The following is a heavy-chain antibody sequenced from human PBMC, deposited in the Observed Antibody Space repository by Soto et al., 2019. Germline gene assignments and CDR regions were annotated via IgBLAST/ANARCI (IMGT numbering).Heavy chain of an antibody. D-gene: IGHD2-15*01. Sequence: GAPVKVSCEVSGYTLTEISMHWARQAPGKGLEWMGGFDPEDGETIYAQKFQGRVTITADESTSTAYMELSSLRSEDTAVYYCARDRGYCSGGSCSRLDYWGQGTLVTVSS. CDR2: FDPEDGET. J-gene: IGHJ4*02. V-gene: IGHV1-24*01. CDR1: GYTLTEIS. CDR3: ARDRGYCSGGSCSRLDY.